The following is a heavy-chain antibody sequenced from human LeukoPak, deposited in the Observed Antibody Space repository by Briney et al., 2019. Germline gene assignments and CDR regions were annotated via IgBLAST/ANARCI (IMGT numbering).Heavy chain of an antibody. CDR1: GFTFSSYW. V-gene: IGHV3-74*01. J-gene: IGHJ4*02. Sequence: GGSLRLSCAASGFTFSSYWMHWVRQAPGKGLVWVSRINGDGSSTSYADSVKGRFTISRDNAKNTLYLQMNSLRGEDTAVYYCARALDGYNKAPHFDYWGQGTLVTVSS. CDR2: INGDGSST. CDR3: ARALDGYNKAPHFDY. D-gene: IGHD5-24*01.